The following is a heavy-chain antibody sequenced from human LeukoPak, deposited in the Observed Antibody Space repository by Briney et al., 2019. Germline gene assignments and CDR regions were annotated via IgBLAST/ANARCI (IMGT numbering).Heavy chain of an antibody. D-gene: IGHD5-18*01. CDR2: ISAYNGNT. V-gene: IGHV1-18*01. Sequence: SVKVSCKASGYTFTSYGISWVRQAPGQGLEWMGWISAYNGNTKYAQNLQGRVTMTTDTSTSTAYMELRSLRSDDTAVYYCARVAWGTAMVTGEPDYWGQGTLVTVSS. CDR1: GYTFTSYG. J-gene: IGHJ4*02. CDR3: ARVAWGTAMVTGEPDY.